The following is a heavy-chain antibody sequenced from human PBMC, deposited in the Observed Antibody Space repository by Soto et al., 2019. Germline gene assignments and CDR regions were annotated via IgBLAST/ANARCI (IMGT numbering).Heavy chain of an antibody. J-gene: IGHJ4*02. CDR2: INSDGSST. CDR1: GFTFSSYW. D-gene: IGHD2-15*01. Sequence: EVQLVESGGGLVQPGGSLRLSCAASGFTFSSYWMHWVRQAPGKGLVWVSRINSDGSSTSYADSVKGRFTISRDNAENTLYLQMNSLRAEDTAVYYCVRTSLVVAAATRADSWGQGTLFTVSS. V-gene: IGHV3-74*01. CDR3: VRTSLVVAAATRADS.